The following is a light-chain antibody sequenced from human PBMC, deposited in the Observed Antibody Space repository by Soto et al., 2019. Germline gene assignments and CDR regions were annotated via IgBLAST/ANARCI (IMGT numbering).Light chain of an antibody. CDR1: QSLVYSGRYTY. V-gene: IGKV2-30*01. CDR3: MQGTHWPAT. J-gene: IGKJ1*01. CDR2: EVS. Sequence: DVVMTQSPLSLPVTLGQPASISCRSSQSLVYSGRYTYLTWFQQRPGQSPRRLIYEVSNRDSGVPDRFSGSGSGTDFTLNISRVEAEDVGIYYCMQGTHWPATFGQGTKVEIK.